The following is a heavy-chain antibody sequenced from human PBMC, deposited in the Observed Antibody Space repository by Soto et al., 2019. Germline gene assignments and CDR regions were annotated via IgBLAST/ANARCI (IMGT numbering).Heavy chain of an antibody. CDR3: AKGGRAYCTGDCRYYFDY. V-gene: IGHV1-18*01. CDR2: ISGYNGKT. J-gene: IGHJ4*02. CDR1: GYTFSSYG. Sequence: GASVKVSCKASGYTFSSYGISWVRQAPGQGLEWMGWISGYNGKTNYAQKVQDRVTMTTDTSTSTVYMELRSLRSDDTAVYYCAKGGRAYCTGDCRYYFDYWGQGALVTVSS. D-gene: IGHD2-21*02.